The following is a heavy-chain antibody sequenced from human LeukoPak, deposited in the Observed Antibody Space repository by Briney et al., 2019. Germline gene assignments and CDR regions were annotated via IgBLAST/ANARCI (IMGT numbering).Heavy chain of an antibody. CDR2: IYYSGST. V-gene: IGHV4-30-4*01. D-gene: IGHD4-23*01. CDR1: GGSISSGDYY. CDR3: ARDRGDQYGGSSEGAFDI. J-gene: IGHJ3*02. Sequence: PSQTLSLTCTVSGGSISSGDYYWSWIRQPPGKGLEWIGYIYYSGSTYYNPSLKSRVTISVDTSKNQFSLKLSSVTAADTAVYYCARDRGDQYGGSSEGAFDIWGQGTMVTVSS.